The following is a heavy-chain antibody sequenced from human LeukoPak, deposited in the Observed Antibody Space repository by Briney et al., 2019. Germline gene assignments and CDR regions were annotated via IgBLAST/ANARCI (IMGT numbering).Heavy chain of an antibody. CDR2: IYHSGST. CDR3: ARDGGYGSGASYYNY. Sequence: SSETLSLTCTVSGYSISSGYYWGWTRQPPGKGLEWIGSIYHSGSTYYNPSLKSRVTISLDTSKNQFSLKLSSVTAADTAVYYCARDGGYGSGASYYNYWGQ. V-gene: IGHV4-38-2*02. D-gene: IGHD3-10*01. J-gene: IGHJ4*02. CDR1: GYSISSGYY.